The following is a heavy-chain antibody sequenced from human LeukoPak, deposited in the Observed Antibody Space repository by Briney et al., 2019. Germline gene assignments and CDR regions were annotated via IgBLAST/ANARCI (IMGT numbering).Heavy chain of an antibody. D-gene: IGHD3-22*01. V-gene: IGHV4-61*02. CDR1: GGSISSGSYY. CDR3: ARGWALYYDSSGYYFDY. CDR2: IYTSGST. J-gene: IGHJ4*02. Sequence: PSQTLSLTCTVSGGSISSGSYYWSWIRQPAGKGLEWIGRIYTSGSTNYNPSLKSRVTISVDTSKNQFSLKLSSVTAADTAVYYCARGWALYYDSSGYYFDYWGQGTLVTVSS.